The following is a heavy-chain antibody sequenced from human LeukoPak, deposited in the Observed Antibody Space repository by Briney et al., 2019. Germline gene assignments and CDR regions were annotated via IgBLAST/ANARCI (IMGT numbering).Heavy chain of an antibody. CDR3: AKFSIGSSWSTTFDY. CDR1: GFTFSSYA. J-gene: IGHJ4*02. D-gene: IGHD6-13*01. CDR2: ISGSGGST. Sequence: GGSLRLSCAASGFTFSSYAMSWVRQAPGKGLEWVSAISGSGGSTYYADSVKGRFTISRDNSKNTLYLQMNSLRAEDTAVYYCAKFSIGSSWSTTFDYWGQGTLVTVSS. V-gene: IGHV3-23*01.